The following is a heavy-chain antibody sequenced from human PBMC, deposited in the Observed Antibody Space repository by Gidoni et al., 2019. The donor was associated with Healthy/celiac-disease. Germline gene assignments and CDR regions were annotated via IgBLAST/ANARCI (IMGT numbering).Heavy chain of an antibody. CDR3: AKPATRHHVDGVFPFDY. D-gene: IGHD1-26*01. CDR2: ISGSGGST. CDR1: GFTFRSFA. J-gene: IGHJ4*02. V-gene: IGHV3-23*01. Sequence: EVQLLESGGGLVQPGGSLRLSCAASGFTFRSFAMSWVRQAPGKGLEWVSAISGSGGSTYYADSVKGRFTISRDNSKNTLYLQMNSLRAEDTAVYYCAKPATRHHVDGVFPFDYWGQGTLVTVSS.